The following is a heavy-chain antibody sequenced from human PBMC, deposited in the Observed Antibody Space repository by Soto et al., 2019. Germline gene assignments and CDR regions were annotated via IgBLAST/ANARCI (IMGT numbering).Heavy chain of an antibody. CDR3: ASGSTPAKKGDAFDI. D-gene: IGHD2-2*01. CDR1: GDSVSSNSAA. CDR2: TYYRSKWYN. J-gene: IGHJ3*02. V-gene: IGHV6-1*01. Sequence: SPTLSLTCVISGDSVSSNSAAWNWIRQSPSRGLEWLGRTYYRSKWYNDYAVSVKSRITINPDTSKNQFSLQLNSVTPEDTAVYYCASGSTPAKKGDAFDIWGQGTMVTVSS.